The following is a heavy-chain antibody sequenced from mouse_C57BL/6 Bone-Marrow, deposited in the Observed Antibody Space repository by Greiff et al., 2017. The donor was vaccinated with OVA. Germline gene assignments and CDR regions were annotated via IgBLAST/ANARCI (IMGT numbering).Heavy chain of an antibody. CDR2: IYPPDSET. Sequence: VQLQQPGAELVRPGSSVKLSCKATGYTFTSYWMDWVKQRPGQGLEWIVNIYPPDSETHYNQKFKDKATLTVDKSSSTAYMQLSSLTSEDSAVYYCASRYYYGSSPAWFAYWGQGTLVTVSA. J-gene: IGHJ3*01. CDR1: GYTFTSYW. D-gene: IGHD1-1*01. V-gene: IGHV1-61*01. CDR3: ASRYYYGSSPAWFAY.